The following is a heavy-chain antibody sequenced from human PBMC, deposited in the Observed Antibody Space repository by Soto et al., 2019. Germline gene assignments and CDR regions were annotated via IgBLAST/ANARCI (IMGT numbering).Heavy chain of an antibody. Sequence: QVQLVQSGAEVKKPGASVTLSCKASGYTFANYGMHWVRQAPGQRLEWMVWINTGNGDTKYSQKLQGRVTVTRDTSASTVDMDLSRLRSEDTAIYFCAKGGSSGWYIDYWGQGTLVTVSS. CDR3: AKGGSSGWYIDY. V-gene: IGHV1-3*04. J-gene: IGHJ4*02. D-gene: IGHD6-19*01. CDR2: INTGNGDT. CDR1: GYTFANYG.